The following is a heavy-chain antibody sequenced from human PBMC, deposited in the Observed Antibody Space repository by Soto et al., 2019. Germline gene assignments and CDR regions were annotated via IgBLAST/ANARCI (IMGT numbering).Heavy chain of an antibody. D-gene: IGHD2-15*01. CDR1: GYTLTSYS. J-gene: IGHJ4*02. CDR3: XXDPQGYCSGGRCYXXXY. V-gene: IGHV1-46*01. Sequence: QVQLVQSGAEVKKPGASVRVSCKASGYTLTSYSMHWVRQAPGQGLEWMGIINPSGDNIRYAQNFQGRXTMTRDTSTXTVYLELSSLRSEDTAIYXXXXDPQGYCSGGRCYXXXYWGQGTXVXVSS. CDR2: INPSGDNI.